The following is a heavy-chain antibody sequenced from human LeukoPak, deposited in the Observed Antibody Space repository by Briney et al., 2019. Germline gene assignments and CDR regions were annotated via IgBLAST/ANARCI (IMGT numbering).Heavy chain of an antibody. CDR2: ISGSGGST. V-gene: IGHV3-23*01. CDR1: GFTFSSYA. Sequence: GGSLRLSCAASGFTFSSYAMSWVRQAPGKGLEWVSAISGSGGSTYYADSVKGRFTISRDNSKNTLYLQMNSLRAEDTAVYYCAKMKHIVVVTAIPGAFDIWGQGTMVTVSS. J-gene: IGHJ3*02. CDR3: AKMKHIVVVTAIPGAFDI. D-gene: IGHD2-21*02.